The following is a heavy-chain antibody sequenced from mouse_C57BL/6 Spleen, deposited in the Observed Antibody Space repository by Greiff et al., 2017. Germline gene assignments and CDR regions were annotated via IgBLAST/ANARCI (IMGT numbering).Heavy chain of an antibody. CDR1: GFSLSTFGMG. V-gene: IGHV8-8*01. J-gene: IGHJ4*01. CDR3: ARMGDYDAYYAMCY. Sequence: QVTLKESGPGISQPSQTLRLTCSFSGFSLSTFGMGVGWIRQPSGKGLEWLAHIWWDDDKYYKQALKRRLTIAKDTSKNQVFLKIANVDTADTATYYCARMGDYDAYYAMCYWGQGTSVSVSS. CDR2: IWWDDDK. D-gene: IGHD2-4*01.